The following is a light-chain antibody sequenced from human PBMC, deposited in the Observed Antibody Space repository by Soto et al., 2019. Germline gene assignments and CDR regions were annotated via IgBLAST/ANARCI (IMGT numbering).Light chain of an antibody. V-gene: IGLV2-14*01. CDR2: EVN. CDR1: SSDVGGYDY. J-gene: IGLJ1*01. CDR3: SAYTTTSNLI. Sequence: QSALTQPASVSGSPGQSVTISCTGTSSDVGGYDYVSWYQQHPGTAPKLMLYEVNNRPSGVSNRFSGSKSGNTASLIISGLHSEDEAAYYCSAYTTTSNLILGNGTKVT.